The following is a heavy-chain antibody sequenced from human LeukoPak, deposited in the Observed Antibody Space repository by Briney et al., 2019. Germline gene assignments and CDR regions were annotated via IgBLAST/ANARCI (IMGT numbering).Heavy chain of an antibody. CDR3: ARAASGYVNWFDP. J-gene: IGHJ5*02. V-gene: IGHV3-30-3*01. CDR2: ISYDGSNK. Sequence: GGSLRLSCAASGFTFSSYAMHRVRQAPGKGLEWVAVISYDGSNKYYADSVKGRYTISRDNSKNTLYLQMNSLRAEDTAVHYCARAASGYVNWFDPWGQGTLVTVSS. CDR1: GFTFSSYA. D-gene: IGHD5-12*01.